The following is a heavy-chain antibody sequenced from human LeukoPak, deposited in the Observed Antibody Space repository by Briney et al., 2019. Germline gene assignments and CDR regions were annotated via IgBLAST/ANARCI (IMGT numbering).Heavy chain of an antibody. J-gene: IGHJ3*02. V-gene: IGHV4-38-2*02. CDR3: ARGAYCGGDCYSAFDI. CDR2: IYHSGST. Sequence: SETLSLTCTVTGYSISSGYYWGWIRQPPGKGLEWIGSIYHSGSTYYNPSLKSRVTISVDTSKNQFSLKLSSVTAADTAVYYCARGAYCGGDCYSAFDIWGQGTMVTVSS. D-gene: IGHD2-21*02. CDR1: GYSISSGYY.